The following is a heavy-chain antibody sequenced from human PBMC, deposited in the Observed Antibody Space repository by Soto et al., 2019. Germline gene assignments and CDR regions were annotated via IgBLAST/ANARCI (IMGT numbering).Heavy chain of an antibody. J-gene: IGHJ4*02. CDR2: ISYDGSNK. Sequence: GGSLRLSCAASGFTFSSYGMHWVRQAPGKGLEWVAVISYDGSNKYYADSVKGRFTISRDNSKNTLYLQMNSLRAEDTAVYYCAKGKTYSGSLDYWGQGTLVTVSS. CDR3: AKGKTYSGSLDY. V-gene: IGHV3-30*18. CDR1: GFTFSSYG. D-gene: IGHD1-26*01.